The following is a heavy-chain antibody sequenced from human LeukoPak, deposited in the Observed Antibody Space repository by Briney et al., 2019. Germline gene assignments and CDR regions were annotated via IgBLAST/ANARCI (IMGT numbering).Heavy chain of an antibody. D-gene: IGHD3-10*01. CDR2: IGTAGEI. J-gene: IGHJ4*02. CDR1: GFTFSSYD. V-gene: IGHV3-13*01. CDR3: ARAGYYGSGSYRY. Sequence: SGGSLRLSCAASGFTFSSYDMHWVRQATGKGLERVSGIGTAGEIYYPGSVKGRFTISRDNAKNSLYLQMNSLRAEDTAVYYCARAGYYGSGSYRYWGQGTLVTVSS.